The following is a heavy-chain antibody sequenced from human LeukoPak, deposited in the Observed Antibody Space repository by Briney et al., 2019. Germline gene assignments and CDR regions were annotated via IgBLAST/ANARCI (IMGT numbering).Heavy chain of an antibody. D-gene: IGHD4-11*01. CDR2: VYYSGIT. CDR3: ARSDYSGYFDY. J-gene: IGHJ4*02. Sequence: SETLSLTCTVSGGSVNNNAYYWGWVRQPPGKGLEYVGNVYYSGITYYNPSLQSRVTISVDTSNNQFSLKLSSVTAADTAVYYCARSDYSGYFDYWGQGTLVSVSS. V-gene: IGHV4-39*01. CDR1: GGSVNNNAYY.